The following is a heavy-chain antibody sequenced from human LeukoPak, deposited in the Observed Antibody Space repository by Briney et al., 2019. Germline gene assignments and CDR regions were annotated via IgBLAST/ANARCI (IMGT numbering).Heavy chain of an antibody. D-gene: IGHD5-18*01. Sequence: GGSLRLSCAASGFTFSSYEMNWVRQAPGKGLEWVANIKQDGSEKYYVDSVKGRFTISRDNAKNSLYLQMNSLRAEDTAVYYCARDRWGYSYGGDWGQGTLVTVSS. CDR1: GFTFSSYE. CDR3: ARDRWGYSYGGD. CDR2: IKQDGSEK. V-gene: IGHV3-7*01. J-gene: IGHJ4*02.